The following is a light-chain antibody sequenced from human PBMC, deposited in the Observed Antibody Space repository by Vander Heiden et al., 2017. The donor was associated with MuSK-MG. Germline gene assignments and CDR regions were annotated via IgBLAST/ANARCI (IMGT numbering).Light chain of an antibody. Sequence: DIQMTQSPSSLSASVGDRVTITCRASQGISNYLAWYQQKPGKVPKLLIYAASTLQSRVPSRLSRSGSGTDFTLTMRSLQPEDVTTYYSQEYNSAARTFGQGTKVEIK. CDR1: QGISNY. CDR2: AAS. V-gene: IGKV1-27*01. CDR3: QEYNSAART. J-gene: IGKJ1*01.